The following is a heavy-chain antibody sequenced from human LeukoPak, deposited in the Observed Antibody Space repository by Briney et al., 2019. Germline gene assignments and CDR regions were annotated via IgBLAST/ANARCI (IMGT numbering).Heavy chain of an antibody. J-gene: IGHJ1*01. CDR3: ARLVVISTTSEYFQE. D-gene: IGHD3-22*01. V-gene: IGHV1-2*02. Sequence: ASVKVSCKASGYTFTGYDMHWVRQAPGQGLEWMGWINPNSGGTNYAQKFQGRVTMTRDTSSTTAYMELSRLRSDDTAVYYCARLVVISTTSEYFQEWGQGTLVIVSS. CDR1: GYTFTGYD. CDR2: INPNSGGT.